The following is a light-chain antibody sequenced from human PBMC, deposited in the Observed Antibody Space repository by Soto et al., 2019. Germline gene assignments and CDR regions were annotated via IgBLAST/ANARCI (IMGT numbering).Light chain of an antibody. V-gene: IGKV3-11*01. CDR3: QQRRNWPPIT. CDR2: DAS. CDR1: QSVSRY. Sequence: EIVLTQSPATLSLSPGERATLSCRASQSVSRYLVWFQQKPGQAPRLLIYDASNRAAGIPARFNGSGSGTDFTLTISSLALEDSAVYYCQQRRNWPPITFGQGTRLEIK. J-gene: IGKJ5*01.